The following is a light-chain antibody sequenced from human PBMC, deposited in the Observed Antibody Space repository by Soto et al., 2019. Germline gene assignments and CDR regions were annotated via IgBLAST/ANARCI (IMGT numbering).Light chain of an antibody. CDR1: SSDVGNYNY. CDR3: SSYAGSNNFKV. Sequence: ALTQPPSASGSPGQSVTISCTGTSSDVGNYNYVSWYQQHPGKAPKLMIYEVNKRPSGVPDRFSGSKSGNTASLTVSGLQAEDEADYYCSSYAGSNNFKVFGGGTKLTVL. J-gene: IGLJ2*01. V-gene: IGLV2-8*01. CDR2: EVN.